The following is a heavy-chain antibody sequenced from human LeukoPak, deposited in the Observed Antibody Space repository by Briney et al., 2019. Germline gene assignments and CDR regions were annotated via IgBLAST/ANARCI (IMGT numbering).Heavy chain of an antibody. Sequence: PGGSLRLSCAASGFTFSSYEMNWVRQAPGKGLEWVSYISSSGSTIYYADSVKGRFTISRDNAKNTLYLQMNSLRAEDTAVYYCARVGRDTYNWNQYYYYYYMDVWGKGTTVTISS. CDR1: GFTFSSYE. CDR3: ARVGRDTYNWNQYYYYYYMDV. J-gene: IGHJ6*03. V-gene: IGHV3-48*03. D-gene: IGHD1-1*01. CDR2: ISSSGSTI.